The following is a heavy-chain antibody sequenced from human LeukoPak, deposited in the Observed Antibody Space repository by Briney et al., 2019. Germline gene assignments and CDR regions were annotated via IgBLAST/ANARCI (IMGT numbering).Heavy chain of an antibody. CDR1: GYTFTGYY. D-gene: IGHD3-22*01. CDR3: ATEIQYYYDSSGYYSLFDY. J-gene: IGHJ4*02. Sequence: ASVKVSCKASGYTFTGYYMHWVRQAPGQGLEWMGWINPNSGGTNYAQKFQGRVTMTRDTSISTAYMELSRLRSDDTAVYYYATEIQYYYDSSGYYSLFDYWGQGTLVTVSS. V-gene: IGHV1-2*02. CDR2: INPNSGGT.